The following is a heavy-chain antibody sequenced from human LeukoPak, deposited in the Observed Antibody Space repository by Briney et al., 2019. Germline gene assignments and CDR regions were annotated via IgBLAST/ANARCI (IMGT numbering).Heavy chain of an antibody. V-gene: IGHV4-39*07. CDR2: IYYSGST. Sequence: PSETLSLTCTVSGGSISSTTYYWGWIRLPPGKGLDWIGNIYYSGSTYDNPSLKSRVTISIDRSKNQFSLKLSSVTAADTAVYYCARISCSGGSCYWSRGYFDYWGQGTLVTVSS. J-gene: IGHJ4*02. D-gene: IGHD2-15*01. CDR1: GGSISSTTYY. CDR3: ARISCSGGSCYWSRGYFDY.